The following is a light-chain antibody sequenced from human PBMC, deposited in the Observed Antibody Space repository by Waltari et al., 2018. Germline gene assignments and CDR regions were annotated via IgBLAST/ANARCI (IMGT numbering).Light chain of an antibody. Sequence: SSELTQGPDVSVALGQTVKITCQGDSLRTSYASWYQVKPGQAPVLVLLGKEKRTSGIPDRISGYSSGTTSSLTITGAQAEDEADYYCHSRKGSDNQVVFGGGTKLTVL. CDR3: HSRKGSDNQVV. CDR2: GKE. J-gene: IGLJ3*02. CDR1: SLRTSY. V-gene: IGLV3-19*01.